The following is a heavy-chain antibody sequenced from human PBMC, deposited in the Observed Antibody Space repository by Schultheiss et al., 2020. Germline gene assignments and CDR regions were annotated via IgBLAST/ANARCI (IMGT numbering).Heavy chain of an antibody. CDR2: ISWNSGSI. Sequence: GGSLRLSCAASGFTFDNYAMHWVRQVPGKGLEWVSGISWNSGSIAYADSVKGRFTISRDNSKNTLYLQMNSLRAEDTAVYYCARVAVVIYYGMDVWGQGTTVTVYS. CDR1: GFTFDNYA. J-gene: IGHJ6*02. CDR3: ARVAVVIYYGMDV. D-gene: IGHD3-22*01. V-gene: IGHV3-9*01.